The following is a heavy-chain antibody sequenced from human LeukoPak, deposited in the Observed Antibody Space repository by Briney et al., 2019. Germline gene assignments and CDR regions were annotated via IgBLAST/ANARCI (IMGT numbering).Heavy chain of an antibody. Sequence: GGSLRLSCAASGFTFSSYAMSWVRQAPGKGLEWVSGISGTGGNTYYADSVKGRFTISRDNSMNTLYLQMNSLRAEDTAIYYCAKGPVVAASDYWGQGTLVIVSS. D-gene: IGHD2-15*01. CDR3: AKGPVVAASDY. V-gene: IGHV3-23*01. CDR2: ISGTGGNT. CDR1: GFTFSSYA. J-gene: IGHJ4*02.